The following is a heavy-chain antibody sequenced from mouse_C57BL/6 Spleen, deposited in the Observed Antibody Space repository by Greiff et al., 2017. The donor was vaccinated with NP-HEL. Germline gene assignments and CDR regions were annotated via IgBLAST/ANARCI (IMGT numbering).Heavy chain of an antibody. CDR2: IDPEDGET. V-gene: IGHV14-2*01. CDR3: ALYYDYDGDYAMDY. D-gene: IGHD2-4*01. CDR1: GFNIKDSY. Sequence: EVKLQESGAELVKPGASVKLSCTASGFNIKDSYMHWVKQRTEQGLEWIGRIDPEDGETKYAPKFQGKATITADTSSNTAYLQLSSLTSEDTSVYYCALYYDYDGDYAMDYWGQGTSVTVSS. J-gene: IGHJ4*01.